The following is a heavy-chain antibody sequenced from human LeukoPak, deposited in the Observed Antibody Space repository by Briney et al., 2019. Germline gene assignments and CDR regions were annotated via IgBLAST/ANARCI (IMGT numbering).Heavy chain of an antibody. D-gene: IGHD1/OR15-1a*01. J-gene: IGHJ4*02. CDR1: GYTFTDYY. V-gene: IGHV1-2*02. CDR2: INPNSGGT. CDR3: ARDNKFTYVQGTLHF. Sequence: GASVKVSCKASGYTFTDYYMHWVRQAPGQGLEWMGFINPNSGGTKYAQKFQGRVTMTRDTSISTAYMELSGLRSDDTAVYYCARDNKFTYVQGTLHFWGQGTLVTVFS.